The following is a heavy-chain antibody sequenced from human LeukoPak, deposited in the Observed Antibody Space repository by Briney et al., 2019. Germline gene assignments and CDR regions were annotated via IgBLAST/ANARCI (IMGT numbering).Heavy chain of an antibody. CDR3: ARVRADYDTSGYGY. Sequence: PGGSLRLSCAASGFTFSSYWMHWVRQAPGKGPVWGSRINTDGSKTSYADSVKGRFTISRDNAKNTLYLQMNSLRAEDTAVYYCARVRADYDTSGYGYWGQGTLVTVSS. D-gene: IGHD3-22*01. CDR1: GFTFSSYW. CDR2: INTDGSKT. J-gene: IGHJ4*02. V-gene: IGHV3-74*01.